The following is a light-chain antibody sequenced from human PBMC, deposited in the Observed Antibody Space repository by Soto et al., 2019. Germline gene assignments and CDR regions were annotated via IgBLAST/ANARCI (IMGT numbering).Light chain of an antibody. V-gene: IGKV3-20*01. Sequence: EIVLTQSPGTLSLSPGERASLSCRASQNVNSGNLAWYQQKPGQAPRLVIYAASHRATGIPARFSGSGSGTDFTLTISRLEPEDFVVYYFQQYGNSALYSFGQGTKLEIK. J-gene: IGKJ2*03. CDR1: QNVNSGN. CDR3: QQYGNSALYS. CDR2: AAS.